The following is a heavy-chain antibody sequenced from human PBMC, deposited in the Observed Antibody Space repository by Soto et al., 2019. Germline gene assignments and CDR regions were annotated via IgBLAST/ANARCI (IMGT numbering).Heavy chain of an antibody. CDR1: GFPFGGYT. CDR2: IRDGGEST. J-gene: IGHJ4*02. CDR3: VKDGWEK. Sequence: EVQLLESGGGLAQPGGSLRLSCAASGFPFGGYTMSWVRQAPGKGLEWVSAIRDGGESTYYADSVKGRFTISRDNSKNTMYLQFNSLRPEDTAVYFCVKDGWEKWGQGTLVTVSS. V-gene: IGHV3-23*01. D-gene: IGHD6-19*01.